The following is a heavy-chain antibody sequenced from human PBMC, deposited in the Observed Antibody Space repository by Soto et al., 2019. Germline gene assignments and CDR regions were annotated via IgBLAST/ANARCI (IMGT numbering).Heavy chain of an antibody. CDR2: IYGGGTT. Sequence: EVQLVESGGGLIQPGGSLRLSCAASGFAVSSKYMTWVRQAPGKGLEWDSVIYGGGTTYYADSVKGRFTISRDTSKNTLYLQMNSLRAEDTAVYYCVQTTGWPGFDFWGQGTLVTVSS. CDR1: GFAVSSKY. CDR3: VQTTGWPGFDF. J-gene: IGHJ4*02. D-gene: IGHD6-19*01. V-gene: IGHV3-53*01.